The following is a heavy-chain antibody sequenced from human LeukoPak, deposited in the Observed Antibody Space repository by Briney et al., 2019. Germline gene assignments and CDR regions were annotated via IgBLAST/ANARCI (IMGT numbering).Heavy chain of an antibody. Sequence: SETLSLTCTVSGGSISSYYWSWIRQPPGKGLEWIGYIYYSGSTNYNPSLKSRVTISVDTSKNQFSLKLSSVTAADTAVYYCARGAPQDYYDSSGYYMDVWGKGTTVTVSS. J-gene: IGHJ6*03. CDR1: GGSISSYY. D-gene: IGHD3-22*01. CDR3: ARGAPQDYYDSSGYYMDV. CDR2: IYYSGST. V-gene: IGHV4-59*01.